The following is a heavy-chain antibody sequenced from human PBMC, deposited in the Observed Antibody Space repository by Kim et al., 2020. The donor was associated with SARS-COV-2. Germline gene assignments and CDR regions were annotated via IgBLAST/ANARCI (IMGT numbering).Heavy chain of an antibody. CDR3: ARGGTVTTGNYYYYGMDV. J-gene: IGHJ6*02. CDR1: GFTFSSYS. V-gene: IGHV3-21*01. Sequence: GGSLRLSCAASGFTFSSYSMNWVRQAPGKGLEWVSSISSSSSYIYYADSVKGRFTISRDNAKNSLYLQMNSLRAEDTAVYYCARGGTVTTGNYYYYGMDVWGQGTTVTVSS. CDR2: ISSSSSYI. D-gene: IGHD4-17*01.